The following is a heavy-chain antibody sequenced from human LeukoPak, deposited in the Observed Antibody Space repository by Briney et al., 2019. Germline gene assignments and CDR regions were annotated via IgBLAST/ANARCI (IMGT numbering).Heavy chain of an antibody. CDR3: TRAVGSSPYY. CDR2: INRDGSIT. D-gene: IGHD1-26*01. Sequence: GGSVRLSCVASGFSLSLYWMHWVRQAPGKGLVWVSRINRDGSITDYADSVRGRFTISRDNAQNTLYLQMDSLRVEDTAVYYCTRAVGSSPYYWGQGTLVTVSS. CDR1: GFSLSLYW. V-gene: IGHV3-74*01. J-gene: IGHJ4*02.